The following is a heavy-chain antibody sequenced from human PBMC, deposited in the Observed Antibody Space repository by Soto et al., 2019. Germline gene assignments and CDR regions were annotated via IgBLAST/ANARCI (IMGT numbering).Heavy chain of an antibody. CDR2: IYWDDDE. CDR3: AHRPRGYSYHFDY. V-gene: IGHV2-5*02. CDR1: GFSLSTRGVG. J-gene: IGHJ4*02. Sequence: QITLKESGPTLVKPTQTLTLTCTFSGFSLSTRGVGVGWIRQPPGKALEWLALIYWDDDEGYSPSLKSRLTXXXDTXXXXXXXTXXXMDPVDXATYYCAHRPRGYSYHFDYWGQGTLVTVSS. D-gene: IGHD5-18*01.